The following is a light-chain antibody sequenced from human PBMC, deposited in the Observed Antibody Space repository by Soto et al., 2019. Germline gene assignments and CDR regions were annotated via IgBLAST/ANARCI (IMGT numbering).Light chain of an antibody. Sequence: EIVLTQSPATLSVSPGERATLSCRASQSVSSNLAWYQQKPGQAPRLLIYGASTRATGIPARFSGSGSGTEFTLTISSLQSEDLAVYYCQQYNNWPHTCGQGTKLE. J-gene: IGKJ2*01. V-gene: IGKV3-15*01. CDR1: QSVSSN. CDR2: GAS. CDR3: QQYNNWPHT.